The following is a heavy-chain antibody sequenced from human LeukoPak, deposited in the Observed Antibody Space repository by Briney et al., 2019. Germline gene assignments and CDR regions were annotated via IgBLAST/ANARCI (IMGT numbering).Heavy chain of an antibody. CDR3: ARDSSSWYNYFDY. CDR1: GDSVSSNSAA. D-gene: IGHD6-13*01. CDR2: TYYRSKWYS. V-gene: IGHV6-1*01. J-gene: IGHJ4*02. Sequence: SQTLSLTCAISGDSVSSNSAAWNWIRQSPSRGPEWLGRTYYRSKWYSDYVVSVKSRLTINPDTSKNQFSLQLNSVTPEDTAVYYCARDSSSWYNYFDYWGQGTLVTVSS.